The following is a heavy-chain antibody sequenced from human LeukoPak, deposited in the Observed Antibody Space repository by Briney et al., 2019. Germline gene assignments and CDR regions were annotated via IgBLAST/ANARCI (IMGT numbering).Heavy chain of an antibody. D-gene: IGHD3-3*01. J-gene: IGHJ4*02. CDR2: ISWDGGST. CDR1: GFTFDDYA. CDR3: ASSQGYDFWSGYLLDY. Sequence: GGSLRLSCAASGFTFDDYAMHWLRQAPGKGLEWVSLISWDGGSTYYADSVKGRFTISRDNSKNSLYLQMNSLRAEDTALYYCASSQGYDFWSGYLLDYWGQGTLVTVSS. V-gene: IGHV3-43D*04.